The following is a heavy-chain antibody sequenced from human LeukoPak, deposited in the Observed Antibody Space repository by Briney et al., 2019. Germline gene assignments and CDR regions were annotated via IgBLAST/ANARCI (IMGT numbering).Heavy chain of an antibody. J-gene: IGHJ4*02. CDR1: GLTFDDYA. D-gene: IGHD3-22*01. CDR3: AKVGLYYDSSGYYDY. Sequence: QPGGSLRLSCAASGLTFDDYAMHWVRQAPGKGLEWVSGISWKSGSIGYADSVEDRFTISRDNAKNSLYLQMNSLRAEDTALYYCAKVGLYYDSSGYYDYWGQGTLVTVSS. CDR2: ISWKSGSI. V-gene: IGHV3-9*01.